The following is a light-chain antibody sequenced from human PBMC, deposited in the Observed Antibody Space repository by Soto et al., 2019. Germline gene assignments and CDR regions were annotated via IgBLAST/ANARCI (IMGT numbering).Light chain of an antibody. Sequence: QSVLTQPPSASGTPGQRVTISCSGSSSNIGSNYVYWYQQLPGTAPKLLIYRNNQRPSGVPDRFSGSKSGTSASLAISGLRSEDAADYYCAAWDVSLSGVVFGGGTKLTVL. CDR2: RNN. V-gene: IGLV1-47*01. CDR1: SSNIGSNY. CDR3: AAWDVSLSGVV. J-gene: IGLJ2*01.